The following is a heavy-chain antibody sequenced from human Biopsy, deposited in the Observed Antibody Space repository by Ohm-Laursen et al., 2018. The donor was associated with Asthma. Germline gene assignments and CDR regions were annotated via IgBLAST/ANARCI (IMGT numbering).Heavy chain of an antibody. CDR2: ISKDASTQ. CDR3: VRDGTDDAFDI. D-gene: IGHD1-1*01. Sequence: LSLTCAASGFSFSNFAIHWVRQAPGKGLEWVGVISKDASTQDYADSEKGRFTMARDNSKNTLDLQMNSLREEDTAVYYCVRDGTDDAFDIWGQGTVVSVSS. V-gene: IGHV3-30*01. J-gene: IGHJ3*02. CDR1: GFSFSNFA.